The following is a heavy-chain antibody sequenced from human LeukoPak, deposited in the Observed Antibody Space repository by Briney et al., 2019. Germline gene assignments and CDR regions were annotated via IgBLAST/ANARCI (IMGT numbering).Heavy chain of an antibody. D-gene: IGHD3-10*01. J-gene: IGHJ3*02. CDR2: IYYSGST. Sequence: SETLSLTCTVSGGSISSSSYYWGWIRQPPGKGLEWIGSIYYSGSTYYNPSLKSRVTISVDTSKNQFSLKLSSVTAADTAVYYCARTTGARSPNYYGSGSYYLDAFDIWGQGTMVTVSS. CDR1: GGSISSSSYY. V-gene: IGHV4-39*07. CDR3: ARTTGARSPNYYGSGSYYLDAFDI.